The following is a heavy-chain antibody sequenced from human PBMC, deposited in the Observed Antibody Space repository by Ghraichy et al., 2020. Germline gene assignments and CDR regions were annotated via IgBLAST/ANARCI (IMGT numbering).Heavy chain of an antibody. Sequence: ALRLSCAASGFTFSSYAMHWVRQAPGKGLEWVAVISYDGDNNYYADSVKGRFTISRDNSKNTLFLQMNSLRAEDTAVYYCARSYLGVDAFDIWGQGTVVTVSS. V-gene: IGHV3-30*04. J-gene: IGHJ3*02. CDR3: ARSYLGVDAFDI. D-gene: IGHD1-26*01. CDR1: GFTFSSYA. CDR2: ISYDGDNN.